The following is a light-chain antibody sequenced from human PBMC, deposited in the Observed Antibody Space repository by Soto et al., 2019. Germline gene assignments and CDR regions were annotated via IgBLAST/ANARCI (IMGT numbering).Light chain of an antibody. Sequence: EIVLTQSPGTLSLSPGERATLSCRASQSVSNNYLAWYQQKPGQAPRLLIHSASTRATGIPARFSGAGSGTEFTLAIGSLQSEDFAVYYCQQYDDWPTTFGQGTKVDIK. V-gene: IGKV3-15*01. CDR2: SAS. CDR1: QSVSNN. CDR3: QQYDDWPTT. J-gene: IGKJ1*01.